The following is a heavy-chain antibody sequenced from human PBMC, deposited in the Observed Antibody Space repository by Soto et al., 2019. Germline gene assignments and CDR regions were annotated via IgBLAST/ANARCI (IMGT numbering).Heavy chain of an antibody. Sequence: QVTLKESGPVLVKPTETLTLTCTVSGFSLSNARMGVSWIRQPPGKALEWLAHIFSNDEKSYSTSLKSRLTISKDTSKSQVVLTMTNMDPVDTATYYCARIRDYDILTGYHYYFDYWGQGTLVTVSS. CDR2: IFSNDEK. CDR1: GFSLSNARMG. V-gene: IGHV2-26*01. D-gene: IGHD3-9*01. CDR3: ARIRDYDILTGYHYYFDY. J-gene: IGHJ4*02.